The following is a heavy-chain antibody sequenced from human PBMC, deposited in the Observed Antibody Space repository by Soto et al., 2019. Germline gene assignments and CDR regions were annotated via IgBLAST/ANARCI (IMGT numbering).Heavy chain of an antibody. J-gene: IGHJ4*02. V-gene: IGHV3-72*01. D-gene: IGHD2-15*01. CDR3: ARGYCNGGNCYTGGY. Sequence: GGSLRLSCAASGLIFSDYHMDWVRQAPGKGLEWVGRIRRKANSYTTEYAASVKGRFTISRDDSKNSLYLQMTSLRDEDTAVYYCARGYCNGGNCYTGGYWGQGTLVTVSS. CDR1: GLIFSDYH. CDR2: IRRKANSYTT.